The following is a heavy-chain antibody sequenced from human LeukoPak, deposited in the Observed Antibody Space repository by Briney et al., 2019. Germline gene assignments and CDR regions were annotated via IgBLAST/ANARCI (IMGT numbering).Heavy chain of an antibody. CDR3: ASQEGLWTGDY. CDR1: GGSISSSSYY. CDR2: IYYSGST. J-gene: IGHJ4*02. Sequence: SETLSLTCTVSGGSISSSSYYWGWIRQPPGKGLEWTGSIYYSGSTYYNPSLKSRVTISVDTSKNQFSLKLSSVTAADTAVYYCASQEGLWTGDYWGQGTLVTVSS. D-gene: IGHD4/OR15-4a*01. V-gene: IGHV4-39*01.